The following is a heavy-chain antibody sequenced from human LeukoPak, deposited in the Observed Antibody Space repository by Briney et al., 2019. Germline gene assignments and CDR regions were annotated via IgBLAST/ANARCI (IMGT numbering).Heavy chain of an antibody. D-gene: IGHD5-18*01. J-gene: IGHJ4*02. CDR2: IKGKTDGGTT. CDR3: TTGTWIQLWLADF. CDR1: GFTFSNAW. Sequence: GGSLRLSCAASGFTFSNAWMSWVRQAPGKGLEWVGHIKGKTDGGTTDYAAPVKGRFTISRDDSKNTLYLQMNSLKIEGTAVYYCTTGTWIQLWLADFWGQGTLVTVSS. V-gene: IGHV3-15*01.